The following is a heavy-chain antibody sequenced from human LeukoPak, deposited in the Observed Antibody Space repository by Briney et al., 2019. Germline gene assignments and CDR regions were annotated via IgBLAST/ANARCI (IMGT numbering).Heavy chain of an antibody. J-gene: IGHJ4*02. CDR1: GYTFTSYG. CDR3: ARDREDQLVLVGIDY. D-gene: IGHD6-13*01. V-gene: IGHV1-18*01. Sequence: ASVKVSCKASGYTFTSYGISWVRQAPGQGLEWMGWISAYNGNTNYAQKLQGRVTMTTDTSTSTAYMELRSLRSDDTAVYYCARDREDQLVLVGIDYWGQGTLVTVSS. CDR2: ISAYNGNT.